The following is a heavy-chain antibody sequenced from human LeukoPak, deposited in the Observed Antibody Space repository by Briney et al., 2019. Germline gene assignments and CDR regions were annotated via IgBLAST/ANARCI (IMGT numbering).Heavy chain of an antibody. V-gene: IGHV1-3*01. CDR3: ARDDGRSNWYFDP. J-gene: IGHJ2*01. D-gene: IGHD2-15*01. Sequence: ASVKVSCKASGYTFTSYAMHWVRQAPGQRLEWMGWINAGNGNTKYSQKFQGRVTITRDTSASTAYMELSSLRSEDTAVYYCARDDGRSNWYFDPWGPGTLVTVSS. CDR2: INAGNGNT. CDR1: GYTFTSYA.